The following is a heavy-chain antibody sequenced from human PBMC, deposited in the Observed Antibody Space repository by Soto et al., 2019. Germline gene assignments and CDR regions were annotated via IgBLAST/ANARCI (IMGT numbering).Heavy chain of an antibody. J-gene: IGHJ6*02. Sequence: SVKVSCKASGYTFTGYYMHWVRQAPGQGLEWMGWINPNSGGTNYAQKFQGWVTMTRDTSISTAYMELSRLRSDDTAVYYCARVSAVAGYYYYGMDVWGQGTTVTVSS. CDR1: GYTFTGYY. CDR2: INPNSGGT. V-gene: IGHV1-2*04. D-gene: IGHD6-19*01. CDR3: ARVSAVAGYYYYGMDV.